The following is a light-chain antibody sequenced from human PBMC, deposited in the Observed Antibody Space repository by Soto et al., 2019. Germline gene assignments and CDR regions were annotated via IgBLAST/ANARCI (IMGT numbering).Light chain of an antibody. J-gene: IGLJ1*01. CDR1: SSDVGGYNY. V-gene: IGLV2-14*01. CDR3: SSYTTNSTYV. CDR2: AVT. Sequence: QSALTQPASVSGSPGQSITISCTGTSSDVGGYNYVSWYQQHPGKAPKLMIYAVTYRPSWASNRLSGSKSGNTASLTISGLQAEDEADYYCSSYTTNSTYVFGTGTKLTVL.